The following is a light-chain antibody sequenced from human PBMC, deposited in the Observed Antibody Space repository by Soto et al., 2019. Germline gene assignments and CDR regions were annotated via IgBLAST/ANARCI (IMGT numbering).Light chain of an antibody. Sequence: QSAMTQPVSVSGSPGQSITISCTGTSSDVGAYNYVSWYQHHPGKAPKLIIYEDSNRPSGISKRFSAAKSCNTDSLTISRLQAEDESDYYCSSDTRSANRVFGGGTK. CDR1: SSDVGAYNY. J-gene: IGLJ3*02. CDR2: EDS. V-gene: IGLV2-14*01. CDR3: SSDTRSANRV.